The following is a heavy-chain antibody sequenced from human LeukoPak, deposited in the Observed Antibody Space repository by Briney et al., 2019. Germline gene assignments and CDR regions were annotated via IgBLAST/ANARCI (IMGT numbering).Heavy chain of an antibody. V-gene: IGHV1-18*01. Sequence: ASVKVSCKASGYTFTCYGISWVRQAPGQGLEWMGWISVYNDNTNYAQNLQGRVTMTTDTSTSTAYMELRSLRSDDTAMYYCARVLNSGYDWKIDYWGQGTLVTVSS. CDR2: ISVYNDNT. J-gene: IGHJ4*02. CDR3: ARVLNSGYDWKIDY. CDR1: GYTFTCYG. D-gene: IGHD5-12*01.